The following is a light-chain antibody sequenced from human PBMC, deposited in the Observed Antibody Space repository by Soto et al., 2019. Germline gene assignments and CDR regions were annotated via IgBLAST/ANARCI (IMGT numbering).Light chain of an antibody. CDR2: DAS. CDR1: QSVGSY. CDR3: QQYGSSGT. Sequence: IVLTHSPATLSFSPGEIATLSFRASQSVGSYLNWYQQKPGQAPRLLIYDASNRATGIPARFSGSGSGTDFTLTISRLEPEDFAVYYCQQYGSSGTFGQGTKVDIK. V-gene: IGKV3-11*01. J-gene: IGKJ1*01.